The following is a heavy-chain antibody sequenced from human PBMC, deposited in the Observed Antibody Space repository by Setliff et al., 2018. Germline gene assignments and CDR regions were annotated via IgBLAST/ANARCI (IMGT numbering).Heavy chain of an antibody. CDR3: AKFGPLDLTGDWAFDN. Sequence: PSETLSLTCTVSGDSISNYYWNWIRQPAGKGLEWIGEINHSGTTTYNPSLKSRVTISVDTSRKQFSLRLTSVTAADTAVYYCAKFGPLDLTGDWAFDNWGQGTLVTVSS. CDR1: GDSISNYY. J-gene: IGHJ4*02. V-gene: IGHV4-34*01. CDR2: INHSGTT. D-gene: IGHD7-27*01.